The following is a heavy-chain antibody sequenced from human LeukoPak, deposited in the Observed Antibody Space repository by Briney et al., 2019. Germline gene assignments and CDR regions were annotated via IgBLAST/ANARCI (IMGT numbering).Heavy chain of an antibody. J-gene: IGHJ6*02. CDR1: GYTFTSYD. V-gene: IGHV1-8*01. Sequence: ASVKVSCKASGYTFTSYDINWVRQATGQGLEWMGWMNPNSGNTGYAQKFQGRVTMTRNTSISTAYMELSSLRSEDTAVYYCARIQFSGNEFYYYYGMDVWGQGTTVTVSS. D-gene: IGHD4-23*01. CDR3: ARIQFSGNEFYYYYGMDV. CDR2: MNPNSGNT.